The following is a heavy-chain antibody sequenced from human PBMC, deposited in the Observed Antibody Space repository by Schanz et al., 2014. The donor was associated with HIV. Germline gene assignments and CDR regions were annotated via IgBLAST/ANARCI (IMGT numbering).Heavy chain of an antibody. CDR3: AGTGYSSGWPS. J-gene: IGHJ5*02. V-gene: IGHV1-69*01. CDR1: GGTFSNYA. D-gene: IGHD6-19*01. Sequence: QVQLVQSGAEVTMPGSSVKVSCKASGGTFSNYAMTWVRQAPGQGLEWMAGIIPIIGTADYAQKFQGRVTITADESTSTAYMELSSLRSEDTAVYYCAGTGYSSGWPSWGQGTLVTVSS. CDR2: IIPIIGTA.